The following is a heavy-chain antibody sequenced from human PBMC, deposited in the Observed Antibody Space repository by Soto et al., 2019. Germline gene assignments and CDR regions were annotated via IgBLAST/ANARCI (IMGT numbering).Heavy chain of an antibody. CDR2: INPNGGST. CDR3: ARVTVVVVAERYWFDP. D-gene: IGHD2-15*01. CDR1: GYIFINYY. J-gene: IGHJ5*02. V-gene: IGHV1-46*01. Sequence: ASVKVSCKASGYIFINYYIHWVRQAPGQGLEWIGIINPNGGSTNYAQKFRGRVTMTTDTSTSTAYMELRSLRSDDTAVYYCARVTVVVVAERYWFDPWGQGTLVTVSS.